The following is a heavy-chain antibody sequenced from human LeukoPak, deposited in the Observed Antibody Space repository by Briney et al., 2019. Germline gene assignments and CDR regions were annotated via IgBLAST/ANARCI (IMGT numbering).Heavy chain of an antibody. CDR1: GGSFSGYY. V-gene: IGHV4-34*01. CDR2: INHSGST. D-gene: IGHD1-26*01. J-gene: IGHJ6*03. CDR3: ARQAGVSGSYYYYYMDV. Sequence: SETLSLTCAVYGGSFSGYYWSWIRQPPGKGLEWIGEINHSGSTNYNPSLKSRVTISVDTSKNQFSLKLSSVTAADTAVYYCARQAGVSGSYYYYYMDVWGKGTTVTISS.